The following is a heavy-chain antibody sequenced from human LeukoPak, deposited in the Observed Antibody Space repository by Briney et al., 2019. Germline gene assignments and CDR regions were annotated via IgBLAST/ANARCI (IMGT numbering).Heavy chain of an antibody. CDR1: GFTFSNYA. V-gene: IGHV3-30*04. Sequence: GGSLRLSCAASGFTFSNYAMHWVRQAPDKGLEWVAIISYDGNTKYYVDSVKGRFTISRDNSKNTLYLQMNSLRAEDTAVYYCARHSSRWYDGGNNWFDPWGQGTLVTVSS. J-gene: IGHJ5*02. CDR3: ARHSSRWYDGGNNWFDP. D-gene: IGHD6-19*01. CDR2: ISYDGNTK.